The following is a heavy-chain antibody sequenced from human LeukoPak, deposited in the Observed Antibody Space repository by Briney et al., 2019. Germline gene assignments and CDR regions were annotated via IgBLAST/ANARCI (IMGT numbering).Heavy chain of an antibody. CDR3: ARDGYNNYAFDI. J-gene: IGHJ3*02. D-gene: IGHD5-24*01. V-gene: IGHV3-21*01. CDR2: ISSSSSYI. Sequence: GGSLRLSCAASGFTFSSYSMNWVRQAPGKGLEWVSSISSSSSYIYYADSVKGRFTISRDNAKNSLYLQMNSLRAEGTAVYYCARDGYNNYAFDIWGQGTMVTVSS. CDR1: GFTFSSYS.